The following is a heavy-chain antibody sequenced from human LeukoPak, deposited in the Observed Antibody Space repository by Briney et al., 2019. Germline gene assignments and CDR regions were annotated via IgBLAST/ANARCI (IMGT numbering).Heavy chain of an antibody. D-gene: IGHD6-19*01. Sequence: PSETLSLTCTVSGGSISSGGYYWSWIRQHPGKGLEWIGYIYYSGSTYYNPSLQSRVTISVDTSKNQFSLKLSSVTAADTAVYYCAVSSGWYRGPYYYYYGMDVWGQGTTVTVSS. J-gene: IGHJ6*02. CDR3: AVSSGWYRGPYYYYYGMDV. CDR1: GGSISSGGYY. CDR2: IYYSGST. V-gene: IGHV4-31*03.